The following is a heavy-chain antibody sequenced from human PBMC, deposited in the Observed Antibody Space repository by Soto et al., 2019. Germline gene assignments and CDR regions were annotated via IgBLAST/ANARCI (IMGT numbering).Heavy chain of an antibody. CDR3: TIDRVKIRGCYYHYYGMDV. CDR2: ISSGSSYI. Sequence: DVQLEESGGGLVKPGGSLRLSCVASEFTFSVYSMNWVRQAPGKGLEWVSSISSGSSYIYYADSVKGRFTISRDNNKRSLFLHMNSLRDDDTAVYYCTIDRVKIRGCYYHYYGMDVWGQGTTVTVSS. CDR1: EFTFSVYS. J-gene: IGHJ6*02. D-gene: IGHD3-10*01. V-gene: IGHV3-21*02.